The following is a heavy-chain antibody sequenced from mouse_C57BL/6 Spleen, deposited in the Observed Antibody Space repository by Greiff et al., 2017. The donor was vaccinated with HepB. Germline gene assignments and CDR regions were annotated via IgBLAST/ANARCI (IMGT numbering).Heavy chain of an antibody. Sequence: VKLVESGAELVRPGTSVKMSCKASGYTFTNYWIGWAKQRPGHGLEWIGDIYPGGGYTNYNEKFKGKATLTADKSSSTAYMQFSSLTSEDSAIYYCARGDDYDEGFAYWGQGTLVTVSA. D-gene: IGHD2-4*01. J-gene: IGHJ3*01. CDR2: IYPGGGYT. V-gene: IGHV1-63*01. CDR1: GYTFTNYW. CDR3: ARGDDYDEGFAY.